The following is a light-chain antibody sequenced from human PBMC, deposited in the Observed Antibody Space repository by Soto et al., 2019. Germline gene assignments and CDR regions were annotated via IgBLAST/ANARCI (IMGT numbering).Light chain of an antibody. Sequence: DIVLTQSPGTLSLSPGERATLSCGASQTVSSFYLAWYQQKPGQAPSLLIYGASSRATGIPDRFSGSGSATDFTLTISRLEPEDFAVYYCQQYGSSPLTFGGGTKVDIK. CDR3: QQYGSSPLT. V-gene: IGKV3-20*01. CDR2: GAS. CDR1: QTVSSFY. J-gene: IGKJ4*01.